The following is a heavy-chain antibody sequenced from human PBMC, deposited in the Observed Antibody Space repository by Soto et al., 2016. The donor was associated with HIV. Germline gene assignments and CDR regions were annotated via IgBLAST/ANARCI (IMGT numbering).Heavy chain of an antibody. J-gene: IGHJ5*02. Sequence: EVQLVESGGGLVQPGGSLRLSCAASGFTFSSYWMHWVRQAPGKGLVWVSRINSDGSSTSYADSVKGRFTISRDNAKNTLYLQMNSLRAEDTAVYYCARAGGSGFGSWTHHNNWFDPWGPGNPGHRLL. CDR1: GFTFSSYW. D-gene: IGHD3-10*01. V-gene: IGHV3-74*01. CDR2: INSDGSST. CDR3: ARAGGSGFGSWTHHNNWFDP.